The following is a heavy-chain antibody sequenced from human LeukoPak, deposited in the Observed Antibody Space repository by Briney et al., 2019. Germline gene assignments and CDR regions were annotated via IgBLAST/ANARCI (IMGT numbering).Heavy chain of an antibody. CDR3: ARSQDYYEFDY. D-gene: IGHD3-16*01. CDR1: GGSISSSSYY. Sequence: PSETLSLTCTVSGGSISSSSYYWGWIRQPPGKGLEWIGGLDYSGSTYYNPSLQSRVTRSVDTSKNQFSLRLSSVTAADTAVYYCARSQDYYEFDYWGQGSLVTVSS. CDR2: LDYSGST. J-gene: IGHJ4*02. V-gene: IGHV4-39*01.